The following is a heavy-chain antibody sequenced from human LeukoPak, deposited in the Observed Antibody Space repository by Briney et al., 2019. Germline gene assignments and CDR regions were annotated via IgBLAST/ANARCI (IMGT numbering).Heavy chain of an antibody. D-gene: IGHD6-13*01. J-gene: IGHJ4*02. CDR3: ARGIAAAGRNY. CDR2: INSDGSST. CDR1: GFTFSSYW. Sequence: GGSLRLSCAASGFTFSSYWMHWVRQAPGKGLVWVSRINSDGSSTSYADSVKGRFTISRDNAKNTLYLQMNSLRAEDTPVYYCARGIAAAGRNYWGQGTLVTVPS. V-gene: IGHV3-74*01.